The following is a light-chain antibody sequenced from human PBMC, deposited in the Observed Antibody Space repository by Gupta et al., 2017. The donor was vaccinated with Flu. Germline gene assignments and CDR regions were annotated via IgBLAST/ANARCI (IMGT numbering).Light chain of an antibody. V-gene: IGLV3-21*02. J-gene: IGLJ1*01. Sequence: SSVLTPSPSVSVAPGQTARITCGGKYLGSKSVHWYQQKPGQAPVRCVYDGDDRHSGIPERFSGSNAGETATLTISRVEAGDEADYYCQVWDRSRGQYVFGAGTKVTVL. CDR2: DGD. CDR3: QVWDRSRGQYV. CDR1: YLGSKS.